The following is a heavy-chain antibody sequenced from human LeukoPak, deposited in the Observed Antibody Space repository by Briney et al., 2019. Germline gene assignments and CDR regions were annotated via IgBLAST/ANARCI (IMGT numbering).Heavy chain of an antibody. J-gene: IGHJ4*02. Sequence: PGGSLRLSCAASGFTFSRYSMNWVRQAPGKGLEWVSAISGSGGSTYYADSVKGRFTISRDNSKNTLYLQMNSLRAEDTAVYYCAKDAPVNIVVVPAANSWGQGTLVTVSS. CDR2: ISGSGGST. CDR3: AKDAPVNIVVVPAANS. CDR1: GFTFSRYS. V-gene: IGHV3-23*01. D-gene: IGHD2-2*01.